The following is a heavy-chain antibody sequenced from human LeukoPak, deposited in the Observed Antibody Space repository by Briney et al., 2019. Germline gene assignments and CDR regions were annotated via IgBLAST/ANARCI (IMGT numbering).Heavy chain of an antibody. CDR2: IYYSGST. J-gene: IGHJ5*02. Sequence: SETLSLTCTVSGGSISSSSYYWGWIRQPPGKGLEWIGSIYYSGSTYYNPSLKSRVTISVDTSKNQFSLKLSSVTAADTAVYYCVPAAMGGWFDPWGQGTLVTVSS. V-gene: IGHV4-39*01. D-gene: IGHD2-2*01. CDR3: VPAAMGGWFDP. CDR1: GGSISSSSYY.